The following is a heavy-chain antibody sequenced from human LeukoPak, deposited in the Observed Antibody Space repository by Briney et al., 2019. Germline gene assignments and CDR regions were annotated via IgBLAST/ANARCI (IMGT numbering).Heavy chain of an antibody. CDR2: ISGGSSDI. D-gene: IGHD6-13*01. J-gene: IGHJ6*02. Sequence: GGSLRLSCAASGFTFDSYGMNWVRQAPGKGLEWVSSISGGSSDIYYAGSVKGRFTISRDNAKNSLYLQMNSLRAEDTAVYYCARDAAANIYYGMDVRGQGTTVTVSS. V-gene: IGHV3-21*01. CDR3: ARDAAANIYYGMDV. CDR1: GFTFDSYG.